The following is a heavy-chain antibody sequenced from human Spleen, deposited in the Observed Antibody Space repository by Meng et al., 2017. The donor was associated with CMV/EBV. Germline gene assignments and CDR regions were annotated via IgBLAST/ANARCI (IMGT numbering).Heavy chain of an antibody. Sequence: CVASGFTFSHYAMYWVRQPPGKGLEWVALIWYDGSRTNFADSVKGRFTISRDNSENTLYLQMNSLRAEDTAVYYCARDWGSGTTYFDYWGQGTLVTVSS. CDR1: GFTFSHYA. V-gene: IGHV3-33*01. CDR3: ARDWGSGTTYFDY. D-gene: IGHD3-16*01. J-gene: IGHJ4*02. CDR2: IWYDGSRT.